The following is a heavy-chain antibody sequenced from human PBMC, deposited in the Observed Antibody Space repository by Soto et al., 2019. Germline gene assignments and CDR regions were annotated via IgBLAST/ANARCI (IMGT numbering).Heavy chain of an antibody. CDR1: GGSISSGGHS. J-gene: IGHJ4*02. D-gene: IGHD3-22*01. V-gene: IGHV4-31*11. Sequence: PSETLSLTLAVSGGSISSGGHSWSWIRQHPGKGLECIGYISYGGTAYYNPSLKSRLTLLIDKAENQFSLKLSSVTAADTAVYYCARSYNYYDSRGYHYYFDYGGQGTLVTVSS. CDR2: ISYGGTA. CDR3: ARSYNYYDSRGYHYYFDY.